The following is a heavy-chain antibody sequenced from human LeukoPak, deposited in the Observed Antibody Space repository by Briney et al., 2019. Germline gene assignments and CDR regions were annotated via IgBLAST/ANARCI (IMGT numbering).Heavy chain of an antibody. V-gene: IGHV4-39*01. D-gene: IGHD2-2*01. CDR1: GGSISSSSCY. CDR2: IYYSGST. J-gene: IGHJ4*02. CDR3: ARHSIVVVPAALDW. Sequence: SETLSLTCTVSGGSISSSSCYWGWIRQPPGKGLEWTGSIYYSGSTYYNPSLKSRVTISVDTSKNQLSLKLSSVTAADTAVYYCARHSIVVVPAALDWWGQGTLVTVSS.